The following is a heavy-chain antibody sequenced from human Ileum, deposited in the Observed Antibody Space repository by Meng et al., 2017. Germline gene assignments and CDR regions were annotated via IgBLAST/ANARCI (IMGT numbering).Heavy chain of an antibody. CDR1: GFTFGDYA. J-gene: IGHJ4*02. CDR3: TREEYCSGGSCYSYPDY. D-gene: IGHD2-15*01. V-gene: IGHV3-49*03. CDR2: IRSKAYGGTT. Sequence: GGSLRLSCTASGFTFGDYAMSWFRQAPGKGLEWVGFIRSKAYGGTTEYAASVKGRFTISRDDSKSMAYLQMNSLKTEDTAVYYCTREEYCSGGSCYSYPDYWGQGTLVTVSS.